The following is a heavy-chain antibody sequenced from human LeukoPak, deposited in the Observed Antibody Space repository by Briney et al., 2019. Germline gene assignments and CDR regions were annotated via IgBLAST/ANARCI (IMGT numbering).Heavy chain of an antibody. J-gene: IGHJ4*02. D-gene: IGHD1-1*01. CDR2: ISYDGNNK. CDR3: AKRNGF. V-gene: IGHV3-30*18. CDR1: GITFSSYD. Sequence: GGSLRLSCAASGITFSSYDMHWVRQAPGKGLEWVAIISYDGNNKYYGDSVKGRFTISRDNSKNTLYLQMNSLRVEDTAVYYCAKRNGFWGQGTLVTVSS.